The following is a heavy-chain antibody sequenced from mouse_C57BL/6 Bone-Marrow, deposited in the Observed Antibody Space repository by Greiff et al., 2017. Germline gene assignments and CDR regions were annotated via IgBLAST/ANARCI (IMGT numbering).Heavy chain of an antibody. D-gene: IGHD1-1*01. V-gene: IGHV1-50*01. J-gene: IGHJ3*01. CDR1: GYTFTSYW. CDR3: ARWGYYGSSLAWFAY. Sequence: LHHPGAELVKPGASVKLSCKASGYTFTSYWMQWVKQRPGQGLEWIGEIDPSDSYTNYNQKFKGKATLTVDTSSSTAYMQLSSLTSEDSAVYYCARWGYYGSSLAWFAYWGQGTLVTVSA. CDR2: IDPSDSYT.